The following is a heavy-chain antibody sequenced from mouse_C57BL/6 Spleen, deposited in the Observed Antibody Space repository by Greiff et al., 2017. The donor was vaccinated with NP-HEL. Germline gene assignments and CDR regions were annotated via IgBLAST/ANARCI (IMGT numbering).Heavy chain of an antibody. CDR3: ARGGTYSTLYAMDY. D-gene: IGHD2-5*01. V-gene: IGHV1-55*01. CDR2: IYPGSGST. J-gene: IGHJ4*01. Sequence: QVQLQQPGAELVKPGASVKMSCKASGYTFTSYWITWVKQRPGQGLEWIGDIYPGSGSTNYNEKFKSKATLTVDTSSSTAYMQLSSLTSEDSAVYYCARGGTYSTLYAMDYWGQGTSVTVSS. CDR1: GYTFTSYW.